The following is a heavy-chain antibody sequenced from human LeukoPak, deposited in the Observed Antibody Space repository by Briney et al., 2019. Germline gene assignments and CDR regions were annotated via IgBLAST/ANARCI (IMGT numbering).Heavy chain of an antibody. V-gene: IGHV1-69*05. CDR3: ARDLTGYSSSDDYYYYYMDV. CDR2: IIPIFGTA. J-gene: IGHJ6*03. CDR1: GGTFSSYA. D-gene: IGHD6-6*01. Sequence: SVKVSCKASGGTFSSYAISWVRQAPGQGLEWMGRIIPIFGTANYAQKFQGRVTITTDESTSTAYMELSSLRSEDTAVYYCARDLTGYSSSDDYYYYYMDVWGKGTTVTVSS.